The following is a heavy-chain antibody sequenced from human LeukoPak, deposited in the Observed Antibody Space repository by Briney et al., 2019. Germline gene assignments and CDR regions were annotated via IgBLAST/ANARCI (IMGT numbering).Heavy chain of an antibody. CDR1: GGTFSSYA. V-gene: IGHV1-69*13. Sequence: SVKVSCKASGGTFSSYAISWVRQAPGQGLEWMGGIIPIFGTASYAQKFQGRVTITADESTSTAYMELSSLRSEDTAVYYCARDRGYSGSREYYYYMDVWGKGTTVTVSS. D-gene: IGHD5-12*01. J-gene: IGHJ6*03. CDR2: IIPIFGTA. CDR3: ARDRGYSGSREYYYYMDV.